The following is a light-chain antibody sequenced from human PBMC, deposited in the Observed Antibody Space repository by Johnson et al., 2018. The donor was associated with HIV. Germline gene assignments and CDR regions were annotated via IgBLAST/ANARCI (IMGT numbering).Light chain of an antibody. Sequence: QSVLTQPPSVSAAPGQKVTISCSGSSSNVGNNYVSWYQQLPGTAPKLLIYDNNKRPSGIPDRFSGSTSGTSATLGITGLQTGDAADYYCGTWDSSLSAGGFVFGTGTKVTVL. J-gene: IGLJ1*01. CDR3: GTWDSSLSAGGFV. V-gene: IGLV1-51*01. CDR2: DNN. CDR1: SSNVGNNY.